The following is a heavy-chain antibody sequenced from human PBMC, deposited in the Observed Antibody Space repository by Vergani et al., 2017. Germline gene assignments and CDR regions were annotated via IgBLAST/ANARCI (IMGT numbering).Heavy chain of an antibody. CDR1: GGSISSGSYY. V-gene: IGHV4-61*02. CDR2: IYTSGST. Sequence: QVQLQESGPGLVKPSETLSLTCTVSGGSISSGSYYWSWIRQPAGKGLEWIGRIYTSGSTNYNPSLKSRVSISVDTSKNQCSLKLSSVTAADTAVYYCARVVGYSSGWYLVGDAFDIWGQGTMVTVSS. D-gene: IGHD6-19*01. CDR3: ARVVGYSSGWYLVGDAFDI. J-gene: IGHJ3*02.